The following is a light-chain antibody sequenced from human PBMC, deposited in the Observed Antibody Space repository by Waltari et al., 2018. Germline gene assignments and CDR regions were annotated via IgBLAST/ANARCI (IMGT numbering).Light chain of an antibody. CDR2: HAS. Sequence: EVVMTQPPATLSVSPGERATLSCRASQSIATDLACYQHKPGQAPRLLIYHASTRATAIPTRFRGSGSGTDFTLTISGLQSEDSAVYYCQQYNRWPPLTFGGGTKVEI. CDR3: QQYNRWPPLT. J-gene: IGKJ4*01. V-gene: IGKV3D-15*01. CDR1: QSIATD.